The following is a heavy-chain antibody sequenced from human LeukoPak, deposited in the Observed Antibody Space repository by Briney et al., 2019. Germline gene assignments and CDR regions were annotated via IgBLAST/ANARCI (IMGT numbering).Heavy chain of an antibody. CDR1: GGSISSYY. CDR3: ARVTVTTGYWYFDH. D-gene: IGHD4-11*01. Sequence: SETLSLTCTVSGGSISSYYWNWIRQPPGKGLEWIGYIYYTGSTNYNSSLRSRVTISLDTSKNQFSLKLNSVTAADTAVYYCARVTVTTGYWYFDHWGRGTLVTVSS. J-gene: IGHJ2*01. CDR2: IYYTGST. V-gene: IGHV4-59*01.